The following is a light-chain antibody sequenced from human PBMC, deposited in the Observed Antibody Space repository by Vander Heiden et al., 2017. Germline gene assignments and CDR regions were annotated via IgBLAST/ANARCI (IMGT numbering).Light chain of an antibody. Sequence: SYVLTQPPSVSFAPGPTARFTCGGNNIGRKSVHWYQQKPGQAPVLVVYDDSDRPSGIPERFSGSNSGNTATLTISRVEAGDEADYYCQVWDSSSDHVVFGGGTKLTVL. CDR1: NIGRKS. CDR2: DDS. CDR3: QVWDSSSDHVV. V-gene: IGLV3-21*02. J-gene: IGLJ2*01.